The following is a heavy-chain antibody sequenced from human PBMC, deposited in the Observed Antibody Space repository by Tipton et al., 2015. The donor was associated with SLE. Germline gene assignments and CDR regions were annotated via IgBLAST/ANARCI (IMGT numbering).Heavy chain of an antibody. CDR3: ARDGVVVAATAEYFQL. D-gene: IGHD2-15*01. V-gene: IGHV4-38-2*02. CDR2: LYHSGST. CDR1: GYSISSGYY. J-gene: IGHJ1*01. Sequence: TLSLTCSVSGYSISSGYYWGWIRQPPGKGLEWIGSLYHSGSTYYNPSLKSRVTISLDTSKNQFSLKLGSVTAADTAVYYCARDGVVVAATAEYFQLWGQGTLVTVSS.